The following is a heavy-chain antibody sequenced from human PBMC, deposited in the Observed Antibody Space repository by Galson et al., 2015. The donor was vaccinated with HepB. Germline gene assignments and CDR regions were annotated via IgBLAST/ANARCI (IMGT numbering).Heavy chain of an antibody. D-gene: IGHD6-13*01. Sequence: SVKVSCKASGYTFTRYSMNWVRQAPGQGLEWMGRINTNTGNPAYAQGFTGRFVFSLDTSVSTAYLQINSLKAEDTAVYYCARGLAAGGSDYWGQGTLVTVSS. CDR1: GYTFTRYS. CDR3: ARGLAAGGSDY. V-gene: IGHV7-4-1*02. CDR2: INTNTGNP. J-gene: IGHJ4*02.